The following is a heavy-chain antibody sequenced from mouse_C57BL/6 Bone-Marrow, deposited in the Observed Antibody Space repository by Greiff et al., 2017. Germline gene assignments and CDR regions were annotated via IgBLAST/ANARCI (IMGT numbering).Heavy chain of an antibody. CDR1: GYAFSSSW. D-gene: IGHD1-1*01. V-gene: IGHV1-82*01. J-gene: IGHJ2*01. Sequence: VQLQQSGPELVKPGASVKISCKASGYAFSSSWMNWVKQRPGKGLEWIGRIYPGDGDTNYNGKFKGKATLTADKSSSTAYMQLSSLTSEDSAVYFCARLHYGSSMYYFDYWGQGTTLTVSS. CDR3: ARLHYGSSMYYFDY. CDR2: IYPGDGDT.